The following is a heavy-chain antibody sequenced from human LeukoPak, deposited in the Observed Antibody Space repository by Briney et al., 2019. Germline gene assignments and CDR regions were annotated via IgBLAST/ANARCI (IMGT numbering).Heavy chain of an antibody. Sequence: GASVKVSCKAAGYTFTNYGVTWVRQAPGHGLGGVGWISAHNGNTNYVQKLQDRVTMTTDTSTTTAYLELRNLRSDDTAVYYCARDSASTSFPPAYDYWGQGTVVAVSS. D-gene: IGHD3-16*01. CDR3: ARDSASTSFPPAYDY. J-gene: IGHJ4*02. CDR2: ISAHNGNT. V-gene: IGHV1-18*04. CDR1: GYTFTNYG.